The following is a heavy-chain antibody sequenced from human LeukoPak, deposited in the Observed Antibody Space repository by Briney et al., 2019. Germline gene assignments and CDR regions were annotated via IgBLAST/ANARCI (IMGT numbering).Heavy chain of an antibody. J-gene: IGHJ4*02. CDR3: AKDSERKMATTNPDY. CDR1: GFTFDDYA. CDR2: ISWNSGSI. D-gene: IGHD5-24*01. Sequence: GGSLRLSCAASGFTFDDYAMHWVRQAPGKGLEWVSGISWNSGSIGYADSVKGRFTISRDNAKNSLYLQMNSLRAEDAALYYCAKDSERKMATTNPDYWGQGTLVTVSS. V-gene: IGHV3-9*01.